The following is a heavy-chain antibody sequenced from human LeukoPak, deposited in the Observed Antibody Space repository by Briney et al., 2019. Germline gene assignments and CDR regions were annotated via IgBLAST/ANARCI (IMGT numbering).Heavy chain of an antibody. Sequence: ASVTVSCKVSGYTLTELSMHWVRQAPGKGLEWMGGFDPEDGETIYAHKFQGRVTMTADTSTDTAYMELSSLRSEDTAVYYCATDLRYGSGSSHYYYYGMDVWGQGATVTVPS. V-gene: IGHV1-24*01. CDR1: GYTLTELS. D-gene: IGHD3-10*01. CDR3: ATDLRYGSGSSHYYYYGMDV. J-gene: IGHJ6*02. CDR2: FDPEDGET.